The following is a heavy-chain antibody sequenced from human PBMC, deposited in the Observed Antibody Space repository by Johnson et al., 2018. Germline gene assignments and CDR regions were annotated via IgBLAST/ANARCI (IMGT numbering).Heavy chain of an antibody. CDR1: GFTFSQYG. Sequence: QVQLQESGGGVVQPGRSPRLSCAASGFTFSQYGMHRARPAPGKGLERVAVIWSDGINQDYADPVTGRFTIPRDNSGNTLSLQMTGLGAEDTAVYYCARASHYDSGSFHPFDYWGQGTLVTVSS. J-gene: IGHJ4*02. V-gene: IGHV3-33*01. D-gene: IGHD3-10*01. CDR3: ARASHYDSGSFHPFDY. CDR2: IWSDGINQ.